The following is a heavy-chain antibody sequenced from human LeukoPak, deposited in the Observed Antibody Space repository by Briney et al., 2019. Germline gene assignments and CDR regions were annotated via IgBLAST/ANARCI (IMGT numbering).Heavy chain of an antibody. Sequence: GGSLRLSCAASGFIFSDYYMSWIRQAPGKGLEWVSYISSSGSTIYYADSVKGRFTISRDNAKNSLYLQMNSLRAEDTAVYYCARHDILTGYLTWDFDYWGQGTLVTVSS. CDR2: ISSSGSTI. J-gene: IGHJ4*02. D-gene: IGHD3-9*01. CDR1: GFIFSDYY. V-gene: IGHV3-11*01. CDR3: ARHDILTGYLTWDFDY.